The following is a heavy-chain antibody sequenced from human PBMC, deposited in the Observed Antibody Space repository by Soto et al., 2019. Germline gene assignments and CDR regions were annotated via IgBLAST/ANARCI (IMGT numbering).Heavy chain of an antibody. J-gene: IGHJ6*01. CDR3: VKDWTGDTCPCMDV. V-gene: IGHV3-23*01. CDR2: ISGSDGST. Sequence: EVQLLESGGGLVQPGGSLRLSCAASGFTFNNYAMTWVRQAPGKGLEWVSTISGSDGSTYYADSVKGRFTISRDNSKNDLYLQMSSLRAEDTALYYCVKDWTGDTCPCMDVWGQGTTVTVSS. CDR1: GFTFNNYA. D-gene: IGHD2-8*02.